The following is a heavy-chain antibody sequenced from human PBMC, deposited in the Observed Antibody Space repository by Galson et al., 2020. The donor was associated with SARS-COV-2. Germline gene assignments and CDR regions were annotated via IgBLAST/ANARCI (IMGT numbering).Heavy chain of an antibody. CDR2: FDPEDGET. CDR1: GYTLTELS. V-gene: IGHV1-24*01. Sequence: ASVKVSCKVSGYTLTELSMHWVRQAPGKGLEWMGGFDPEDGETIYAQKFQGRVTMTEDTSTDTAYMELSSLRSEDTAVYYCATLITMIVVGLSRVAGYYFDYWGQGTLVTVSS. CDR3: ATLITMIVVGLSRVAGYYFDY. D-gene: IGHD3-22*01. J-gene: IGHJ4*02.